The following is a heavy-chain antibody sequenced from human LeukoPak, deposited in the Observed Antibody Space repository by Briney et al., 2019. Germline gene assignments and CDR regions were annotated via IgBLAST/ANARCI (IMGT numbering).Heavy chain of an antibody. Sequence: GGSLRLSCAASGFTVSSNYMSWVRQAPGKGLEWVSVIYSGGSTYYADSVKGRFTISRDTSKNTLYLQMNSLRAEDTAVYYCARDVIAAVGTEYFQHWGQGTLVTVSS. J-gene: IGHJ1*01. CDR2: IYSGGST. D-gene: IGHD6-13*01. V-gene: IGHV3-53*01. CDR3: ARDVIAAVGTEYFQH. CDR1: GFTVSSNY.